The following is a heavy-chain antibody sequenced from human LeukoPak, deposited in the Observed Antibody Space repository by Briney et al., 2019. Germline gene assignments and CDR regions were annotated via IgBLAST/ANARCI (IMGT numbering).Heavy chain of an antibody. CDR2: IIPIFGTA. CDR3: ARAEGYSYGYGDRGAFDI. V-gene: IGHV1-69*01. D-gene: IGHD5-18*01. CDR1: GGTFSSYA. J-gene: IGHJ3*02. Sequence: SVKVSCKASGGTFSSYAISWVRQAPGQGLEWMGGIIPIFGTANYAQKFQGRVTITADESTSTAYMELSSLRSEDTAVYYCARAEGYSYGYGDRGAFDIWGQGTMVTVSS.